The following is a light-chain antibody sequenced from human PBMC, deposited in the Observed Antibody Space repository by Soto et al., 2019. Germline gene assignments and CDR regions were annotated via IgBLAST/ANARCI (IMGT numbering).Light chain of an antibody. J-gene: IGKJ1*01. CDR1: QSVGSN. CDR3: LQYDDWRT. V-gene: IGKV3-15*01. Sequence: EILMTQSPATLSVSPGERATLFCRASQSVGSNLGWYQQKPGQAPRLLIYGALTRANGVPARFSGSGSGTDFTLTISSLQSEDFAVYYCLQYDDWRTFGQGTKVEFK. CDR2: GAL.